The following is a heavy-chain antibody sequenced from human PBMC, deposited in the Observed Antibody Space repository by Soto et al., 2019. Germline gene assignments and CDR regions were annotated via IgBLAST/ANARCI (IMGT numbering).Heavy chain of an antibody. V-gene: IGHV5-10-1*01. J-gene: IGHJ4*02. CDR2: IDPSDSYT. D-gene: IGHD6-13*01. CDR3: ARLQAAAGDNDLTFAY. CDR1: WYSSTSYL. Sequence: PGECLKISCNGSWYSSTSYLISWVRQMPEGLEWMGRIDPSDSYTNYSPSFQGHVTISADKSISTAYLQWSSLKASDTAMYYCARLQAAAGDNDLTFAYWGQGTLVTVS.